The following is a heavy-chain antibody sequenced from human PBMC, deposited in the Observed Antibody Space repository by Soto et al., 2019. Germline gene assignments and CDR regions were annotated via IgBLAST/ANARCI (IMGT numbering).Heavy chain of an antibody. D-gene: IGHD2-2*01. CDR3: ARRVYCITTSCYEANSFAP. CDR2: MYNTGST. Sequence: SETLSLTCTVSGGSISGYYWSWIRQPPGKGLEWIGYMYNTGSTVYNPSFKSRVTISVDTSKNQFSLKLRSVTAADTAVYYCARRVYCITTSCYEANSFAPWGQGTRV. J-gene: IGHJ5*02. CDR1: GGSISGYY. V-gene: IGHV4-59*08.